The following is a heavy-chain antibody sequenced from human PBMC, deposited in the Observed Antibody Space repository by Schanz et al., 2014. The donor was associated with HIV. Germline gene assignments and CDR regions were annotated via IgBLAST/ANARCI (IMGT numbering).Heavy chain of an antibody. Sequence: QVQLVESGGGVVQPGRSLRLSCAASGFTFSTYAIHWVRQAPGKGLEWVAVISYDGTKKHYADSVKGRFTISRDNSRNALYLQMKSLRPEDTAVYYCAKDRNHYDSRYRGKGNYYYYYGMDVWGQGTTVTVSS. V-gene: IGHV3-30-3*01. CDR3: AKDRNHYDSRYRGKGNYYYYYGMDV. CDR1: GFTFSTYA. CDR2: ISYDGTKK. D-gene: IGHD3-22*01. J-gene: IGHJ6*02.